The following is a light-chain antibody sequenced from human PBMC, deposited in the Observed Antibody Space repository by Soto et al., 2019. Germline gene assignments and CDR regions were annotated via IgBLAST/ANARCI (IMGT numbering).Light chain of an antibody. Sequence: QSALTQPASVSGSPGQSITISCTGTNSDVGSHNFVSWYQQRPGKAPKLMIFEVTKRPSGVSSRFSASKSGNTASLTISGVQAEDEADYYCCSYAGTTTWVFGGGTKLTVL. V-gene: IGLV2-23*02. CDR1: NSDVGSHNF. J-gene: IGLJ2*01. CDR3: CSYAGTTTWV. CDR2: EVT.